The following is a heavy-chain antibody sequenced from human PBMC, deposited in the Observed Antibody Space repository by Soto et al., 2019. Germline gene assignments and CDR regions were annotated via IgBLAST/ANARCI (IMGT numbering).Heavy chain of an antibody. Sequence: ASVKVSCKASGYTFTGYYMHWVRQAPGQGLEWMGWINPNSGGTNYAQKFQGRVTMTRDTSISTAYMELSRLRAEDTAVYYCTKGYGASHSPFDYWGQGTQVTVSS. D-gene: IGHD5-12*01. CDR2: INPNSGGT. CDR3: TKGYGASHSPFDY. V-gene: IGHV1-2*02. CDR1: GYTFTGYY. J-gene: IGHJ4*02.